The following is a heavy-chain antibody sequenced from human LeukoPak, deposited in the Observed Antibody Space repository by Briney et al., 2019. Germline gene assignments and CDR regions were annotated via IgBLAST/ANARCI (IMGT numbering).Heavy chain of an antibody. D-gene: IGHD2-2*01. CDR2: INPNIGGT. Sequence: ASVKVSCKASGYTFTGYYMQWVRQAPGQGLEWMGWINPNIGGTNYAQKFQGRVTMTGDTSMSTAYMELSRLRSDDTAVYYCASYCRSTRCYAVRGDYYGMDVWGQGTTVTVSS. CDR1: GYTFTGYY. CDR3: ASYCRSTRCYAVRGDYYGMDV. V-gene: IGHV1-2*02. J-gene: IGHJ6*02.